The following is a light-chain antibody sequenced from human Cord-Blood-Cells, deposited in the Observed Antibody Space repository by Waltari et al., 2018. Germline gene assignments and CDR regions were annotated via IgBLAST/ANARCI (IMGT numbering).Light chain of an antibody. CDR2: DVS. CDR3: SSYTSSSTYV. V-gene: IGLV2-14*01. Sequence: QSALTQPASVSGSPGQSITISCTGTSSDVGGYNHLSLYQPHPGKAPKLMIYDVSKRPSGVSNRFSGSKSGNTASLTISGLQAEDEADYYCSSYTSSSTYVFGTGTKVTVL. J-gene: IGLJ1*01. CDR1: SSDVGGYNH.